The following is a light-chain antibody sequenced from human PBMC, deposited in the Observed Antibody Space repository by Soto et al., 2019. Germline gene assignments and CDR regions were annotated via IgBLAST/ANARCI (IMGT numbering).Light chain of an antibody. CDR1: SSDVCDNNY. CDR2: DVT. CDR3: SSYTSSSTLYV. V-gene: IGLV2-14*01. J-gene: IGLJ1*01. Sequence: QSALTQPASVSGSPGQSITISCTGTSSDVCDNNYVSWYQQHPRKAPKLMIYDVTHRPTLISNRFSGSKSGNTASLTISGLQAEDEADYYCSSYTSSSTLYVFGTGTKVTVL.